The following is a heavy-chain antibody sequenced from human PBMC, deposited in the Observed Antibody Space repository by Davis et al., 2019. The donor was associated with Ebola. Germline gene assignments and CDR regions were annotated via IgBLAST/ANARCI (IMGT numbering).Heavy chain of an antibody. Sequence: GESLKISCAASGFTVSSNYMSWVRQAPGKGLEWVSVIYSGGSTYYADSVKGRFTISRDNSKNTLYLQMNSLRAEDTAVYYCARERIAVAGPIYYYYGMDVWGQGTTVTVS. D-gene: IGHD6-19*01. CDR2: IYSGGST. CDR3: ARERIAVAGPIYYYYGMDV. J-gene: IGHJ6*02. V-gene: IGHV3-53*05. CDR1: GFTVSSNY.